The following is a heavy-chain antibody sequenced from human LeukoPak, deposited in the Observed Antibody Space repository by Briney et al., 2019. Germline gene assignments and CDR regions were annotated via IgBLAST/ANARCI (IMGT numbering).Heavy chain of an antibody. Sequence: PSETLSLTCTVSGGSISSYYWSWIRQLAGKGLEWLGRIYTSGSTNYNPSLKSRVTISVDKSKNQFSLKLSSVTAADTAVYYCARDEPYYYDSSGYYTYYFDYWGQGTLVTVSS. CDR1: GGSISSYY. CDR3: ARDEPYYYDSSGYYTYYFDY. J-gene: IGHJ4*02. V-gene: IGHV4-4*07. CDR2: IYTSGST. D-gene: IGHD3-22*01.